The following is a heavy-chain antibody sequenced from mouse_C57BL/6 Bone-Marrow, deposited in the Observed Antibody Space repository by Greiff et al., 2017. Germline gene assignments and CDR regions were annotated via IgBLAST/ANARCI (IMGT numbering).Heavy chain of an antibody. Sequence: VQLQQPGAELVMPGASVKLSCKASGYTFTSYWMHWVKQRPGQGLEWIGEIDPSDSYTNYNQKFKGKSTLTVDKSSSTAYMQLSSLTSEDSAVYYCAIYGSSPYYAMDYWGQGTSVTVSS. V-gene: IGHV1-69*01. J-gene: IGHJ4*01. CDR2: IDPSDSYT. D-gene: IGHD1-1*01. CDR3: AIYGSSPYYAMDY. CDR1: GYTFTSYW.